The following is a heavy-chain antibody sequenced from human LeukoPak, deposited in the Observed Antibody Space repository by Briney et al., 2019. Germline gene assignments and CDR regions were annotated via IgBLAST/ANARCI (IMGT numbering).Heavy chain of an antibody. V-gene: IGHV3-7*01. CDR3: ARGFRSVTTWGYFDY. D-gene: IGHD4-17*01. CDR1: GFIFRSYW. Sequence: GGSLRLSCAASGFIFRSYWMSWVRQAPGKGLEWVANIQQDGSVQYYVDSVKGRFTISRDNSRNTLSLQMNSLRVDGTAVYYCARGFRSVTTWGYFDYWGQGALVTVSS. J-gene: IGHJ4*02. CDR2: IQQDGSVQ.